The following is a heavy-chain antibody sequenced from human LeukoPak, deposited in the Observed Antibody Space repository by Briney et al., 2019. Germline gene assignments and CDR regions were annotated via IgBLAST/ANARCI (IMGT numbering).Heavy chain of an antibody. D-gene: IGHD3/OR15-3a*01. CDR3: ARAIRTGLFDY. V-gene: IGHV1-2*06. Sequence: ASVKVSCKTSGFTSTGYYMHWVRQAPGQGPEWMGRIIPNSGDTNCAKRIQGRVTMTRDTSISTVYMELSSLGADDTAIYYCARAIRTGLFDYWGQGTLLTVSS. J-gene: IGHJ4*02. CDR1: GFTSTGYY. CDR2: IIPNSGDT.